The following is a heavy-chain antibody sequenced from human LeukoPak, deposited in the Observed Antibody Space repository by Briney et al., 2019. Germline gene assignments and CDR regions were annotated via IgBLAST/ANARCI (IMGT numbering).Heavy chain of an antibody. CDR2: IYYSGST. CDR3: ARLSSWYYYMDV. J-gene: IGHJ6*03. Sequence: SETLSLTCTVSGGSISSYYWSWIRQPPGKGLEWIGYIYYSGSTNYNPSLKSRVTISVDTSKNQFSLKLSSVTAADTAVYYCARLSSWYYYMDVWGKGTTVTVSS. D-gene: IGHD6-13*01. CDR1: GGSISSYY. V-gene: IGHV4-59*01.